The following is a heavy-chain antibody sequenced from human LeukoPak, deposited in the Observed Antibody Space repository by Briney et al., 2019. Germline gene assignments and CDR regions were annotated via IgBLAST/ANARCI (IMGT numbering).Heavy chain of an antibody. Sequence: SETLSLTCIVSGGSISSYYWSWIRQPPGKGLEWIGSIYYSGSTYYNPSLKSRVTISVDTSKNQFSLKLSSVTAADTAVYYCARGSTYYVFGAFDIWGQGTMVTVSS. J-gene: IGHJ3*02. CDR2: IYYSGST. D-gene: IGHD3-10*02. V-gene: IGHV4-59*12. CDR3: ARGSTYYVFGAFDI. CDR1: GGSISSYY.